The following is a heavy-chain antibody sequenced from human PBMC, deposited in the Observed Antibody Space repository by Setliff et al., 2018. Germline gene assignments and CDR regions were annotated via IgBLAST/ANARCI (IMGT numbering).Heavy chain of an antibody. CDR3: ARVGVFGGGYFDF. V-gene: IGHV3-48*01. CDR1: GFSFNGYA. D-gene: IGHD3-16*01. J-gene: IGHJ4*02. CDR2: ISSTSSSI. Sequence: GGSLRLSCAASGFSFNGYAMNWVRQAPGRGLEWVSYISSTSSSIYYADSVKGRFTISRDNAKNSLYLQMNSLRAEDTAVYYCARVGVFGGGYFDFWGQGTLVTVSS.